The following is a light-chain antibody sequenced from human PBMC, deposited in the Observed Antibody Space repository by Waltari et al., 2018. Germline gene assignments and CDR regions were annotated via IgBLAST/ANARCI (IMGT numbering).Light chain of an antibody. J-gene: IGLJ2*01. CDR3: SSYISSSTLEL. CDR1: SSDVGAYNY. CDR2: DVS. Sequence: QSALTQPASVSGSPGQSITLSCTGTSSDVGAYNYVPWYQQPPGKAPKPMIYDVSNRPSGVSNRFSGSKSGNTASLTISGLQAEDEADYYCSSYISSSTLELFGGGTSLTVL. V-gene: IGLV2-14*03.